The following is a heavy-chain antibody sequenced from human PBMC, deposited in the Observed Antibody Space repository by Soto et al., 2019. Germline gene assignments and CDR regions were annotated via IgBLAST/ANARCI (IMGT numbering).Heavy chain of an antibody. Sequence: SLSCAASGFKFRNYAMSCVRQAPGKGLEWVSVISGSGGRTYYADSLKGRFTISRDNSKNTLYLQMNSLRAEDTALYYCAKDKREVTALFFASWGRGSLVTVSS. CDR2: ISGSGGRT. CDR1: GFKFRNYA. J-gene: IGHJ4*02. D-gene: IGHD5-18*01. V-gene: IGHV3-23*01. CDR3: AKDKREVTALFFAS.